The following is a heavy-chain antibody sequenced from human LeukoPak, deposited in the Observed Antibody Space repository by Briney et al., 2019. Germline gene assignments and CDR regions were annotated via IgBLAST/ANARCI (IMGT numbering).Heavy chain of an antibody. CDR3: ARALLWFGREDDC. J-gene: IGHJ4*02. V-gene: IGHV3-48*03. CDR2: ISSSSSTI. D-gene: IGHD3-10*01. CDR1: GFTFSSYE. Sequence: GGSLRLSCAASGFTFSSYEMHSVRQAPGKGLEWVSYISSSSSTIYYADSVKGRFTISRDNAKNSLYLQMNSLSAEDTAVYYCARALLWFGREDDCWGQGTLVTVSS.